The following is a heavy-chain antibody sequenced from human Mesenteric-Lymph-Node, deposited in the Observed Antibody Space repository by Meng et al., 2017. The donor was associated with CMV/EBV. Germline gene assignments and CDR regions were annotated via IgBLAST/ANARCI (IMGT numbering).Heavy chain of an antibody. D-gene: IGHD6-13*01. CDR3: AKVAMAAAGTGDY. CDR1: GFTFSDHY. Sequence: GESLKISCAASGFTFSDHYMSWIRQAPGKGLEWVSYISSSGTTTFYADSVKGRFTISRDNAVPKNSLYLQMNSLRAEDTAVYYCAKVAMAAAGTGDYWGQGTLVTVSS. CDR2: ISSSGTTT. V-gene: IGHV3-11*01. J-gene: IGHJ4*02.